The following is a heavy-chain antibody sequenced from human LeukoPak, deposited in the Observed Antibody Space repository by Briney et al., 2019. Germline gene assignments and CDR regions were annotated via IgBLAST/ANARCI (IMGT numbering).Heavy chain of an antibody. Sequence: SETLSLTCAVYGGSPSNYYWTWIRQPPGKGLEWIAEINYRGHTKYNPSLTGRVTISIDASKNQFSLKLGFVTAADTAVYYCARQTAKNVDTARFDYWGQGTLVAVSS. D-gene: IGHD5-18*01. J-gene: IGHJ4*02. V-gene: IGHV4-34*01. CDR1: GGSPSNYY. CDR3: ARQTAKNVDTARFDY. CDR2: INYRGHT.